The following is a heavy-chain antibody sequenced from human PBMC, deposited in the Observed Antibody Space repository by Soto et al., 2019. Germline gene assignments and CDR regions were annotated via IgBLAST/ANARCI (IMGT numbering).Heavy chain of an antibody. V-gene: IGHV4-59*01. J-gene: IGHJ5*02. CDR2: VFYSGST. CDR1: GGSMSSFY. CDR3: AKEICAPNGCSGRWLDP. Sequence: SDTLSLTCTVSGGSMSSFYWSWIRQPPGKGLEWIGNVFYSGSTIYNPSLKSRVTISVDTSKSQFSLKLSSVTAADTAVYYCAKEICAPNGCSGRWLDPWGQGTLVTVSS. D-gene: IGHD2-8*01.